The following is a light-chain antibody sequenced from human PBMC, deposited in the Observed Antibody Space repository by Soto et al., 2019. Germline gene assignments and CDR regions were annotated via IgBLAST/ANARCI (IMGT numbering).Light chain of an antibody. CDR2: WAS. CDR1: QSVLYSSNNENY. V-gene: IGKV4-1*01. CDR3: QQYYNPFRT. Sequence: DIVLTQSPDSLAVSLGERATINCRSSQSVLYSSNNENYLAWYQQKPGQPPKLLIYWASTRESGVPDRFSGSGSGTDFTLTISSVQAEDVAVYYCQQYYNPFRTFGQGTKVEIK. J-gene: IGKJ1*01.